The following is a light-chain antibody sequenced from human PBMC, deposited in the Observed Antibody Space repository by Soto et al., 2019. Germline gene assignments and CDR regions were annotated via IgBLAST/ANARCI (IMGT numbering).Light chain of an antibody. Sequence: QSALTQPPSASGSPGKSVTLSCTGTSSDVGGYNYVSCYQQHPGKAPKLMIYEVSKRPSGVPDRFSGSKSGNTASLTVSGLHAEDEADYYCSSYAGSNNLVFGGGTKLTV. CDR3: SSYAGSNNLV. J-gene: IGLJ2*01. V-gene: IGLV2-8*01. CDR1: SSDVGGYNY. CDR2: EVS.